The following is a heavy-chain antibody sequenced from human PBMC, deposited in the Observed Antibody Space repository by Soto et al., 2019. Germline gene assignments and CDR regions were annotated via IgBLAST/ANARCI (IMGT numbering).Heavy chain of an antibody. Sequence: QVQLQESGPRLVKPSETLSLTCAVSGGSINNFYWVWMRQPPGKGLEWIGHIYYTGHTEYNPSLKSRVTISVDTTKNQLSLRLNSVTTADTAVYYCARWNEGMDVLGKGTTVAVSS. J-gene: IGHJ6*04. D-gene: IGHD1-1*01. CDR3: ARWNEGMDV. CDR2: IYYTGHT. V-gene: IGHV4-59*01. CDR1: GGSINNFY.